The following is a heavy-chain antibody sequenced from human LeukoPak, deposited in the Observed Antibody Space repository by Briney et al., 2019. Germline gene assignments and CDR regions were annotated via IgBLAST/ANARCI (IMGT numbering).Heavy chain of an antibody. CDR2: IWYDGSKK. V-gene: IGHV3-30*02. CDR3: AKPRKMYSSSWYYFDY. J-gene: IGHJ4*02. CDR1: GFTFSSYG. Sequence: PGGSLRLSCAASGFTFSSYGMHWVRQAPGKGLEWVAVIWYDGSKKYYVDSVKGRFTVSRDNSKNTLYLQMNSLRAEDTAVYYCAKPRKMYSSSWYYFDYWGQGTLVTVSS. D-gene: IGHD6-13*01.